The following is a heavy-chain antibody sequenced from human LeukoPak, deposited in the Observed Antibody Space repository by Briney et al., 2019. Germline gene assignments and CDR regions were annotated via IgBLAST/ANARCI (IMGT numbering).Heavy chain of an antibody. CDR2: ISGSGGTT. J-gene: IGHJ6*02. Sequence: GGSLRLSCTASGFTFNNYAMNWVRQAPGKGLEWVSVISGSGGTTYYADSVKGRFTISRDSSKNTLYLQMNSLRAEDTAVYYCAKDWDSFAGDVWGQGTTVTVSS. CDR3: AKDWDSFAGDV. V-gene: IGHV3-23*01. CDR1: GFTFNNYA. D-gene: IGHD1-26*01.